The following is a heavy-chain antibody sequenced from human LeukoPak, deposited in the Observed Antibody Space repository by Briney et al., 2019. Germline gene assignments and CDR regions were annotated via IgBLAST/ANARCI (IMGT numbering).Heavy chain of an antibody. J-gene: IGHJ3*02. V-gene: IGHV4-59*01. CDR2: IYYSGST. Sequence: SETLSLTCTVSGGSISSYYWSWIRQPPGKGLEWIGYIYYSGSTNYNPSLKSRVTISVDTSKNQFSLKLSSVTAADTAVYYCARGRGGLSAFDIWGQGTMVTVSS. CDR3: ARGRGGLSAFDI. D-gene: IGHD2-15*01. CDR1: GGSISSYY.